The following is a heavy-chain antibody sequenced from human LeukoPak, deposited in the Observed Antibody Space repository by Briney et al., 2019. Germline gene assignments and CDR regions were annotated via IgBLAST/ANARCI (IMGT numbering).Heavy chain of an antibody. V-gene: IGHV4-59*01. CDR3: ARDRYSSSSGGWFDP. D-gene: IGHD6-6*01. Sequence: SETLSLTCTDSGGSISSYYWSWIRQPPGKGLEWIGYIYYSGSTNYNPSLKSRVTISVDTSKNQFSQKLSSVTAADTAVYYCARDRYSSSSGGWFDPWGQGTLVTVSS. J-gene: IGHJ5*02. CDR2: IYYSGST. CDR1: GGSISSYY.